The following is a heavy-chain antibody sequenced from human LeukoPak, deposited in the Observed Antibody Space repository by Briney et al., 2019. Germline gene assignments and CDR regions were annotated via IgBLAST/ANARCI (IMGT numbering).Heavy chain of an antibody. D-gene: IGHD1-26*01. CDR3: AKEVGQAYFDY. CDR1: GFTFSSYG. CDR2: ISYDGSNK. V-gene: IGHV3-30*18. Sequence: GRSLRLSCAASGFTFSSYGMHWVRQAPGKGLEWVAVISYDGSNKYYADSVKGRFTISRDNSKNTLYLQMNSLRAEDTAVYYCAKEVGQAYFDYWGQGTPVTVSS. J-gene: IGHJ4*02.